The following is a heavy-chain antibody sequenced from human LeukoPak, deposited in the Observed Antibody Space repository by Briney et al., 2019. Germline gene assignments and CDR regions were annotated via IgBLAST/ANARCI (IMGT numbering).Heavy chain of an antibody. D-gene: IGHD5-24*01. CDR1: GFTFSSYA. CDR2: ISYDGSNK. V-gene: IGHV3-30-3*01. CDR3: ARGNGYHLLDY. J-gene: IGHJ4*02. Sequence: QPGRSLRLSCAASGFTFSSYAMHWVRQAPGKGLEWVAVISYDGSNKYYADSVKGRFTISRDNSKNTLYLQMNSPRAEDTAVYYCARGNGYHLLDYWGQGTLVTVSS.